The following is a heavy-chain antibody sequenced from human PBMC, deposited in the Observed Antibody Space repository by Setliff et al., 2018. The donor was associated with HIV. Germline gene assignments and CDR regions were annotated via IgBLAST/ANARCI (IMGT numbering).Heavy chain of an antibody. D-gene: IGHD3-22*01. V-gene: IGHV1-8*02. CDR3: ARARRDSYDRGRRNHYYIDV. J-gene: IGHJ6*03. CDR2: ISPNSGYT. CDR1: GYIFTSYA. Sequence: ASVKVSCKTSGYIFTSYAISWVRQAPGQGLEWMAWISPNSGYTLFAQKFQGRVTMTRDTSISTAYMELNNLKFEDTAVYYCARARRDSYDRGRRNHYYIDVWGKGTTVTVSS.